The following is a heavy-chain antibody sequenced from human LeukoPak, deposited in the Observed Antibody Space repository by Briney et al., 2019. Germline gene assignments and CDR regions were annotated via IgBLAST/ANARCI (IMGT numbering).Heavy chain of an antibody. Sequence: SETLSLTCAVYGGSFSDYYWSWIRQPPGKGLEWIGEINHSGSTNYNPSLKSRVTISVDTSKNQFSLKLSSVTAADTAVYYCARARIAAAEDYWGQGTLVTVSS. CDR1: GGSFSDYY. D-gene: IGHD6-13*01. J-gene: IGHJ4*02. V-gene: IGHV4-34*01. CDR2: INHSGST. CDR3: ARARIAAAEDY.